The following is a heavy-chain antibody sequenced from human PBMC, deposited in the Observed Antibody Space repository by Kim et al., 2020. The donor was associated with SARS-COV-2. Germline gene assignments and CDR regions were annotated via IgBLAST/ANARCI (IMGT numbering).Heavy chain of an antibody. Sequence: GGSLRLSCAASGFTFSNAWMSWVRQAPGKGLEWVGRIKSKTDGGTTDYAAPVKGRFTISRDDSKNTLYLHMNSLKTEDTAVYYCTTTSQRGYSGYWGYYYYYGMGVRGQVTTVTVPS. D-gene: IGHD5-12*01. V-gene: IGHV3-15*01. J-gene: IGHJ6*02. CDR2: IKSKTDGGTT. CDR3: TTTSQRGYSGYWGYYYYYGMGV. CDR1: GFTFSNAW.